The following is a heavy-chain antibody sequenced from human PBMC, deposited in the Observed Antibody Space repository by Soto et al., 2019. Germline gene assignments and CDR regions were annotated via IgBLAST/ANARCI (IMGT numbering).Heavy chain of an antibody. D-gene: IGHD2-15*01. CDR3: AKWLGCSGGSCYSGRGYYYYMDV. J-gene: IGHJ6*03. CDR1: GFTFSSYA. Sequence: GGSLRLSCAASGFTFSSYAMSWVRQAPGKGLEWVSAISGSGGSTYYADSVKGRFTISRDNSKNTLYLQMNSLRAEDTAVYYCAKWLGCSGGSCYSGRGYYYYMDVWGKGTTVTVSS. CDR2: ISGSGGST. V-gene: IGHV3-23*01.